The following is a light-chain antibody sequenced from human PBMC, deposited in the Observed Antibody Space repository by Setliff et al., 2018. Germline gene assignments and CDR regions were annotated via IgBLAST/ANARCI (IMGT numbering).Light chain of an antibody. V-gene: IGLV2-14*01. CDR3: SSYTSSSTRV. J-gene: IGLJ1*01. CDR2: EVS. Sequence: QSALTQPASVSGSPGQSITISCTGTSSDVGYYNYVSWYQQNPGKAPKLMIYEVSNRPSGVSNRFSGSKSGNTASLTISGLQAEDEADYYCSSYTSSSTRVFGTGTKVTVL. CDR1: SSDVGYYNY.